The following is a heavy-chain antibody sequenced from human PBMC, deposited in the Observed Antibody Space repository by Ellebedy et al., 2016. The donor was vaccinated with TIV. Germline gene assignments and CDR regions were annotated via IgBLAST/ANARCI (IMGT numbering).Heavy chain of an antibody. V-gene: IGHV3-7*02. CDR2: IKYDGSET. J-gene: IGHJ4*02. CDR3: ARWYDDLWTGLYN. Sequence: PGGSLRLSCGASGFSFSRYWMTWVRQAPGKGLQWVANIKYDGSETYYGDSVKGRFTISRDNAKNSLYLQMNSLRAEDTAVYFCARWYDDLWTGLYNWGQGTLVTVSS. D-gene: IGHD3-3*01. CDR1: GFSFSRYW.